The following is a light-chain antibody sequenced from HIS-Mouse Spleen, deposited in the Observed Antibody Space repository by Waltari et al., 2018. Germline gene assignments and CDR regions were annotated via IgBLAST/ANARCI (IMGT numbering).Light chain of an antibody. V-gene: IGLV3-10*01. Sequence: SYELTQPPSVSVSPGQTARITCSGDALPKKYAYWYQQKSGPAPVLVIYEDGKRPSRIPWRFSGSSSGTMATLTISGAQVEDEADYYCYSTDSSGNHRVFGGGTKLTVL. CDR3: YSTDSSGNHRV. J-gene: IGLJ2*01. CDR1: ALPKKY. CDR2: EDG.